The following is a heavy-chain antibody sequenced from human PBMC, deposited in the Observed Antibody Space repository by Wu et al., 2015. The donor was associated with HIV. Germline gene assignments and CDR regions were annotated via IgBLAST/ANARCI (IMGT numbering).Heavy chain of an antibody. CDR3: ARETIAAAARHYYYYGMDV. D-gene: IGHD6-13*01. CDR1: GYTFTGYY. CDR2: INPNSGGT. Sequence: QVQLVQSGAEVKKPGASVKVSCKASGYTFTGYYMHWVRQAPGQGLEWMGWINPNSGGTNYAQKFQGRVTMTRDTSTSTAYMELRSLRSDDTAVYYCARETIAAAARHYYYYGMDVWGQGTTVTVSS. J-gene: IGHJ6*02. V-gene: IGHV1-2*02.